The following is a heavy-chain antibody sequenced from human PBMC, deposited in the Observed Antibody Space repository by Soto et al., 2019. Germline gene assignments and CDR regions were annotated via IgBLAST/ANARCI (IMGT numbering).Heavy chain of an antibody. CDR1: GFTFSSYG. J-gene: IGHJ4*02. CDR2: SSATGAGT. CDR3: AKDRRAGGNYGFYSDF. V-gene: IGHV3-23*01. Sequence: EVQLLDSGGGLVQPGGSLRLSCAASGFTFSSYGMTWVRQAPGKGLEWVSFSSATGAGTYYADSVKGRFTISRDNSKNTLYLQMTSLRADDTAAYYCAKDRRAGGNYGFYSDFWGQGALVIVSS. D-gene: IGHD1-7*01.